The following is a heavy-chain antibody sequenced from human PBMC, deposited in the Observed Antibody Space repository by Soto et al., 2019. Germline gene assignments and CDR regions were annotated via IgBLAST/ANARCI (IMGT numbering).Heavy chain of an antibody. Sequence: GGSLRLSCAASGFTFSSYAMHWVRQAPGKGLEWVAVISYDGINKYYADSVKGRFTISRDNSKNTLYLQMNSLRAEDTAVYYCARDSSRHSGSYYYFDYWGKGTLVNVYS. CDR2: ISYDGINK. CDR3: ARDSSRHSGSYYYFDY. V-gene: IGHV3-30-3*01. D-gene: IGHD1-26*01. CDR1: GFTFSSYA. J-gene: IGHJ4*02.